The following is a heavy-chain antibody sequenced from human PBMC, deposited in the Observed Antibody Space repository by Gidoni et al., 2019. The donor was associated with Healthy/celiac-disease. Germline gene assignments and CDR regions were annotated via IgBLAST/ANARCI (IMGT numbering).Heavy chain of an antibody. J-gene: IGHJ6*02. Sequence: QVQLQESGPGLVKPSQTLSLTCTVSGGSISSGRYYWSGLGTNYHPSLKSRVTISVDTSKNQFSLKLSSVTAADTAVYYCASWNWDVGMDVWGQGTTVTVSS. CDR2: T. CDR3: ASWNWDVGMDV. V-gene: IGHV4-61*02. CDR1: GGSISSGRYY. D-gene: IGHD1-1*01.